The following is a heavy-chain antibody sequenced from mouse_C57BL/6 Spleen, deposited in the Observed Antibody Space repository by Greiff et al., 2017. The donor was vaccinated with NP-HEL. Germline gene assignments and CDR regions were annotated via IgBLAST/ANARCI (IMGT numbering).Heavy chain of an antibody. CDR1: GYSFTGYY. V-gene: IGHV1-42*01. J-gene: IGHJ4*01. D-gene: IGHD2-5*01. Sequence: VQLKQSGPELVKPGASVKISCKASGYSFTGYYMNWVKQSPGKSLEWIGEINPSTGGTTYNQKFKAKATLTVDKSSSTAYMQLKSLTSEDSAVYYCATYSNYDYAMDYWGQGTSVTVSS. CDR3: ATYSNYDYAMDY. CDR2: INPSTGGT.